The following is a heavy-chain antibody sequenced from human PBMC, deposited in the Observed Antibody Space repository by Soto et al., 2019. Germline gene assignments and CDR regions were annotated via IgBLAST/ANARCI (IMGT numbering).Heavy chain of an antibody. J-gene: IGHJ4*02. CDR3: ARLHYYFDSGGTSLYYFDY. D-gene: IGHD3-10*01. CDR1: GGSLSSGNW. V-gene: IGHV4-4*02. Sequence: GTLSLTGAVSGGSLSSGNWWSCVRQAPGKGLEWIAEIYHSGNTVYNPSLKSRVTISVDKSKNQFSLKLSSVTAADTAVYYCARLHYYFDSGGTSLYYFDYWGQGALVTVSS. CDR2: IYHSGNT.